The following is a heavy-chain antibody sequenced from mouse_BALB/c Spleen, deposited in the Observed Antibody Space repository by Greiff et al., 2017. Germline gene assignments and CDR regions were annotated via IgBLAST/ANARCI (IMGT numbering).Heavy chain of an antibody. D-gene: IGHD2-14*01. Sequence: VQLQESGAELVRPGTSVKVSCKASGYAFTNYLIEWVKQRPGQGLEWIGVINPGSGGTNYNEKFKGKATLTADKSSSTAYMQLSSLTSDDSAVYYCASYYRYDGWFAYWGQGTLVTVSA. CDR3: ASYYRYDGWFAY. CDR2: INPGSGGT. V-gene: IGHV1-54*01. J-gene: IGHJ3*01. CDR1: GYAFTNYL.